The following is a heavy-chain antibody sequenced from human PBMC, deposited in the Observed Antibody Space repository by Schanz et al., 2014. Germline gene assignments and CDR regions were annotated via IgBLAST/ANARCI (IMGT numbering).Heavy chain of an antibody. V-gene: IGHV4-4*02. CDR2: IYDSGNT. CDR1: GASVSSDNW. D-gene: IGHD3-10*01. J-gene: IGHJ4*02. Sequence: QVQLEESGAGLVKPSGTLSLTCAVSGASVSSDNWWNWVRQPPGKGLEWIGEIYDSGNTNYNPFLKSRVTMSVDDSKNQFSLQLTFVTAADTAVYYCARGGQGFGEPHQRLFEYWGPGTLVTVSS. CDR3: ARGGQGFGEPHQRLFEY.